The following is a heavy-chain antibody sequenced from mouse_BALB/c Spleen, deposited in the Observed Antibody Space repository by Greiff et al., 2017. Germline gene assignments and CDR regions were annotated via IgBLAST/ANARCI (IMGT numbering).Heavy chain of an antibody. V-gene: IGHV1S135*01. J-gene: IGHJ4*01. Sequence: EVQLQQSGPELVKPGASVKVSCKASGYAFTSYNMYWVKQSHGKSLEWIGYIDPYNGGTSYNQKFKGKATLTVDKSSSTAYMHLNSLTSEDSAVYYCARFITTVVATKMDYWGQGTSVTVSS. CDR1: GYAFTSYN. CDR3: ARFITTVVATKMDY. D-gene: IGHD1-1*01. CDR2: IDPYNGGT.